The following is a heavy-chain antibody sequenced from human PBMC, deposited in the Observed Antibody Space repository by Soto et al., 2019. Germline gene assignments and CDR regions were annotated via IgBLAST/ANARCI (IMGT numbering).Heavy chain of an antibody. CDR2: INAGNGNT. D-gene: IGHD3-10*01. Sequence: ASVKVSCKASGYTFTSYAMHWVRQAPGQRLEWMGWINAGNGNTKYSQKFQGRVTITRDTSASTAYMELSSLRSEDTAVYYCTYGSGAHLYYYYGMDVWRQRTTVTVSS. CDR1: GYTFTSYA. V-gene: IGHV1-3*01. J-gene: IGHJ6*02. CDR3: TYGSGAHLYYYYGMDV.